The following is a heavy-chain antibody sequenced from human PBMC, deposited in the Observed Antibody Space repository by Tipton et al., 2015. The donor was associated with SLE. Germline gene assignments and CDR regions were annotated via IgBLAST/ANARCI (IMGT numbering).Heavy chain of an antibody. CDR1: GFTFSTYV. CDR2: ILGSGGST. D-gene: IGHD3-16*01. Sequence: SLRLSCAASGFTFSTYVMSWVRQAPGKGLEWISTILGSGGSTSYADSVRGRFTISRDNSKNTLYLQMKSLTAEDTAVYYCAKVGGLHLWGRGTLVTVSS. J-gene: IGHJ2*01. CDR3: AKVGGLHL. V-gene: IGHV3-23*01.